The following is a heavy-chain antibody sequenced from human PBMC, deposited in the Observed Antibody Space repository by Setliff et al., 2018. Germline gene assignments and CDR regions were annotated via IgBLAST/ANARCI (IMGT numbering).Heavy chain of an antibody. Sequence: SETLSLTCSVYGESFSNNYWSWLRQPPGKGLEWIGESNHSGGTSYNASLKSRLSISRDNAKNSLFLQMNSLRAEDTALYYCAKFVGYTYGYDYWGRGTLVTVSS. CDR1: GESFSNNY. D-gene: IGHD5-18*01. J-gene: IGHJ4*02. CDR3: AKFVGYTYGYDY. V-gene: IGHV4-34*01. CDR2: SNHSGGT.